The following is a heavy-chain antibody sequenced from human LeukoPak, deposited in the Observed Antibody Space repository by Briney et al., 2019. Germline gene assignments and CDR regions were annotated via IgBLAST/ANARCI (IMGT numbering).Heavy chain of an antibody. CDR3: IPEGLKGAISSDFDF. V-gene: IGHV3-15*01. D-gene: IGHD1-26*01. CDR2: IKSKTDGGTT. J-gene: IGHJ4*02. CDR1: ELTYSNAW. Sequence: GGSLRLSCAASELTYSNAWMGWVRQAPGKGLEWVGRIKSKTDGGTTDYAAPVKGRFTISRDDSKNTLYLQMNSLKTEDTAVYYCIPEGLKGAISSDFDFWGQGILVTVSS.